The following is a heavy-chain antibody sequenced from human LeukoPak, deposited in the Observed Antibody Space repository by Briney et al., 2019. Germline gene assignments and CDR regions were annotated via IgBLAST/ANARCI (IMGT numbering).Heavy chain of an antibody. D-gene: IGHD3-22*01. J-gene: IGHJ4*02. V-gene: IGHV3-48*01. CDR1: GFTFSSYS. CDR3: ARDLTYYCGSSAPY. Sequence: GGSLRLSCAASGFTFSSYSMNWVRQAPGKGLEWLSYVSSSGTTTYYADSVRGRFTISRDNAKNSLYLQMNSLRAEDTAVYYCARDLTYYCGSSAPYWGQGTLVTVSS. CDR2: VSSSGTTT.